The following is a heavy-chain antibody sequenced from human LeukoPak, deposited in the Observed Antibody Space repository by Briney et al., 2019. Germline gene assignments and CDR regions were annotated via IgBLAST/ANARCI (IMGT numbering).Heavy chain of an antibody. J-gene: IGHJ6*03. D-gene: IGHD1-1*01. CDR1: GFTFSSYA. CDR3: AKRGYPYYYYMDV. V-gene: IGHV3-23*01. CDR2: ISGSGGST. Sequence: GGSLRLSCAASGFTFSSYAMSWVRQAPGKGLEWVSAISGSGGSTYYADSVRGRFTISRDNSKNTLYLQMNSLRAEDTAVYYCAKRGYPYYYYMDVWGKGTTVTVSS.